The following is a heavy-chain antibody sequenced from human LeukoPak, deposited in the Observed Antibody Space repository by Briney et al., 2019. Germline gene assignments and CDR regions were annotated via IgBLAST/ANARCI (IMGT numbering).Heavy chain of an antibody. CDR1: GFTFDDFT. CDR3: VKDQRAVSGTLVFDS. Sequence: PGGSLRLSCAASGFTFDDFTLHWARQLPGKGLEWVSLINWDGTATSYADSVKGRFNISRDNRQNSLSLEMNSLRNEDTALYYCVKDQRAVSGTLVFDSWGQGTLVTVSS. V-gene: IGHV3-43*01. J-gene: IGHJ4*02. CDR2: INWDGTAT. D-gene: IGHD6-19*01.